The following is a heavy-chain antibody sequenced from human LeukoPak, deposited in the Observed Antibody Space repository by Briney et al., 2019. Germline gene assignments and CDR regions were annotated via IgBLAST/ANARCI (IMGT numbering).Heavy chain of an antibody. CDR1: GFTFSSYA. CDR3: AELGITMIGGV. D-gene: IGHD3-10*02. J-gene: IGHJ6*04. Sequence: GGSLRLSCAASGFTFSSYAMHWVRQAPGKGLEWVAVISYDGSNKYYADSVKGRFTISRDNSKNTLYLQMNSLRSEDTAVYYCAELGITMIGGVWGKGNTVTISS. V-gene: IGHV3-30*04. CDR2: ISYDGSNK.